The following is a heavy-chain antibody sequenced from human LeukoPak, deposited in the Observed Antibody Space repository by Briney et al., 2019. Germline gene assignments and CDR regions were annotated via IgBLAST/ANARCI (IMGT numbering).Heavy chain of an antibody. CDR2: ISGSGGTT. V-gene: IGHV3-23*01. D-gene: IGHD1-26*01. CDR1: GFSFNTYG. CDR3: AKDIKLGATYYFDY. Sequence: GGSLRLSCSASGFSFNTYGMSWVRQAPGKGLEWVSAISGSGGTTYYTDSVKGRFTISRDNSKNTLYLQMNSLRAEDTAVYYCAKDIKLGATYYFDYWGQGTLVTVSS. J-gene: IGHJ4*02.